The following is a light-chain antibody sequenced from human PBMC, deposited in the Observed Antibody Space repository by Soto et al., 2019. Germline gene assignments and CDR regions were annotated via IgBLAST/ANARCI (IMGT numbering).Light chain of an antibody. V-gene: IGLV2-8*01. CDR3: SSYAGSNNLL. CDR1: SSDVGAYDY. CDR2: EVT. Sequence: QSALTQTPSASGSPGQSVTISCTGTSSDVGAYDYVSWYQRHPGKAPKLMIYEVTKRPSGVPDRFSGSKSGNTASLTVSGLQVEDEAEYYCSSYAGSNNLLFGGGTKVTVL. J-gene: IGLJ2*01.